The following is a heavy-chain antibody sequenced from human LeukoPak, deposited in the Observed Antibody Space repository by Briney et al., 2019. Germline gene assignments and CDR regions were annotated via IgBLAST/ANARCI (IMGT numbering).Heavy chain of an antibody. CDR2: INPNTGVT. V-gene: IGHV1-2*02. CDR3: ARAYCSGGRCYSPPDY. Sequence: GASVKVSCKASGYTFTSYYMHWVRQAPGQGLEWMGWINPNTGVTNYAQEFQGRVTMTRDTSIITAYLELSTLRSDDTAVYYCARAYCSGGRCYSPPDYWGQGTLVTVSS. D-gene: IGHD2-15*01. J-gene: IGHJ4*02. CDR1: GYTFTSYY.